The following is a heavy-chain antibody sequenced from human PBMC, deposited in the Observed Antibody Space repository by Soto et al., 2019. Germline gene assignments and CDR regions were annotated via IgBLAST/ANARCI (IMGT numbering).Heavy chain of an antibody. D-gene: IGHD3-10*01. CDR2: IDPSDSYT. CDR3: ARFELRGGESYSYSYGMAF. J-gene: IGHJ6*02. Sequence: GESLKISCKGSGYSFTSYWISWVRQMPGKGLEWMGRIDPSDSYTNYSPSFQGHVTISADKSISTAYLQWSSLKASDTAMYYFARFELRGGESYSYSYGMAFGGQGTRVTVS. V-gene: IGHV5-10-1*01. CDR1: GYSFTSYW.